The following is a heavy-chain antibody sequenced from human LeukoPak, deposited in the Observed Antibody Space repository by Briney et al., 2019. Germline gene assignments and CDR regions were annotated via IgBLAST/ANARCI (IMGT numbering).Heavy chain of an antibody. CDR1: GGSISSGGYY. CDR3: AREWAAAAFWFDP. CDR2: IYYSGTT. V-gene: IGHV4-31*03. Sequence: SQTLSLTCTVSGGSISSGGYYWSWIRQHPGKGLEWIGYIYYSGTTYFNPSLKSRVTISVDMSENQFSLKLSSVTAADTAVYYCAREWAAAAFWFDPWGQGTLVTVSS. D-gene: IGHD6-13*01. J-gene: IGHJ5*02.